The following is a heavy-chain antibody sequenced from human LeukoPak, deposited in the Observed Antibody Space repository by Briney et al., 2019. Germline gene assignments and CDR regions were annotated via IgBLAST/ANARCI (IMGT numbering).Heavy chain of an antibody. V-gene: IGHV4-59*08. J-gene: IGHJ4*02. CDR2: IYYSGST. Sequence: SETLSLTCTVSGGSISSYYWSWIRQPPGKGLEWIGYIYYSGSTNYNPSLKSRVTISVDTSKNQFSLKLSSVTAADTAVYYCARRVGSGWYLNYFDYWGQGTLVTVSS. CDR1: GGSISSYY. D-gene: IGHD6-19*01. CDR3: ARRVGSGWYLNYFDY.